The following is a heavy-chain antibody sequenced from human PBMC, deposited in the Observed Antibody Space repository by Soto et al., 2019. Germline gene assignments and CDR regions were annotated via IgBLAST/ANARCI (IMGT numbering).Heavy chain of an antibody. J-gene: IGHJ6*02. CDR2: VNYYGVT. V-gene: IGHV4-34*01. Sequence: SETLSLTCSVYDESFSRHSWTWIRQPPGMGMEWIGEVNYYGVTVYSPSLRSRVTISIDTSKNEVSLKVTSVTAADTAKYYCARKHYSGLDLWGQGTTMTVYS. CDR3: ARKHYSGLDL. CDR1: DESFSRHS. D-gene: IGHD1-26*01.